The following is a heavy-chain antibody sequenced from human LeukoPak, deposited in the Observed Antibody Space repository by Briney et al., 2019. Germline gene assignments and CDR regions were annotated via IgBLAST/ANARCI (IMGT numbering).Heavy chain of an antibody. J-gene: IGHJ1*01. CDR2: FKGDGST. D-gene: IGHD3-22*01. CDR3: ARAPSEIGGYYPEYFRH. Sequence: GGSLRLSCAASGFTFSSYWMHWVRRAPGKGLVGVTRFKGDGSTNYADSVKGRFTISRDNAKNTVSLQMNSLRAEDTGVYYCARAPSEIGGYYPEYFRHWGQGTLVTVSS. CDR1: GFTFSSYW. V-gene: IGHV3-74*01.